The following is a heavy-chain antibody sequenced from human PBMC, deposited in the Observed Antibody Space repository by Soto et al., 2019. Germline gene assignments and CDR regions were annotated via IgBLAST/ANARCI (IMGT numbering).Heavy chain of an antibody. Sequence: QVQLQESGPGLVKPSQTLSLTCTVSGGSISSGDYYWSWIRQPPGKGLEWIGYIYYSGSTYYNPSLKSRVTISVDTSKNQFSLKLSSVTAADTAVYYCASIRHYDILTGYRWVDYWGQGTLVTVSS. CDR1: GGSISSGDYY. J-gene: IGHJ4*02. V-gene: IGHV4-30-4*01. CDR2: IYYSGST. CDR3: ASIRHYDILTGYRWVDY. D-gene: IGHD3-9*01.